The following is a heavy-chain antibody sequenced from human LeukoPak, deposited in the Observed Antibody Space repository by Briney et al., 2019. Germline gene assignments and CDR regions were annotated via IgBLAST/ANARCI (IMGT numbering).Heavy chain of an antibody. Sequence: GGSLRLSCAASEFTFSSYSMNWVRQAPGKGLEWVSYITNSGNSKSYADSVKGRFTISRDNTKNSLYLQMNGLRAEDTAVYYCARGNRPYGEHEAFDIWGHGTTVTVSP. CDR2: ITNSGNSK. J-gene: IGHJ3*02. D-gene: IGHD3-10*01. CDR3: ARGNRPYGEHEAFDI. CDR1: EFTFSSYS. V-gene: IGHV3-48*01.